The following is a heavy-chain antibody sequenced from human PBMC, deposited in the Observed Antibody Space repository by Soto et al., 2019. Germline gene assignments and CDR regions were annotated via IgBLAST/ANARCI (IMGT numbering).Heavy chain of an antibody. V-gene: IGHV3-48*01. Sequence: GGSLRLSCAASGFTFSSYSMNWVRQAPGKGLEWVSYISSSSSTIYYADSVKGRFTISRDNAKNSLYLQMNSLRAEDTAVYYCAREGSTGSYDWFDPCGQGTLATVSS. D-gene: IGHD3-10*01. CDR2: ISSSSSTI. CDR1: GFTFSSYS. J-gene: IGHJ5*02. CDR3: AREGSTGSYDWFDP.